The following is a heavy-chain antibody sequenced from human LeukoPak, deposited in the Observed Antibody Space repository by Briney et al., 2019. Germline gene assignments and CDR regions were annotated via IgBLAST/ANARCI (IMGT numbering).Heavy chain of an antibody. D-gene: IGHD1-1*01. CDR1: GGTFSSYA. J-gene: IGHJ4*02. CDR2: IIPIFGTA. V-gene: IGHV1-69*01. CDR3: ARGGVQLERFDY. Sequence: SVKVSCKASGGTFSSYAISWVRQAPGQGLEWMGGIIPIFGTANYAQKFQGRVTITADESTGTAYMDLSSLRSEDTAVYYCARGGVQLERFDYWDQGTLVTVSS.